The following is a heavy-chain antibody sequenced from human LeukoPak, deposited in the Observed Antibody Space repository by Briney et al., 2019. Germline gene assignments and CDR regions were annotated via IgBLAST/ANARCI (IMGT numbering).Heavy chain of an antibody. CDR3: ARGAGIAAAVRHNWFDP. D-gene: IGHD6-13*01. CDR1: GGSISSYY. Sequence: SETLSLTCTVAGGSISSYYWSWIRQPAGKALEWIGRIYTSGSTNYNTSLKSRVTISVDTSKNQFSLKLSSVTAADTAVYYCARGAGIAAAVRHNWFDPWGQGTLVTVSS. CDR2: IYTSGST. J-gene: IGHJ5*02. V-gene: IGHV4-4*07.